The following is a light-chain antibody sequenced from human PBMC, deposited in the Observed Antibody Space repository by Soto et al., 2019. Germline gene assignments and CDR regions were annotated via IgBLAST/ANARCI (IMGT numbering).Light chain of an antibody. CDR3: QQSSNWPPWT. CDR1: QSVGTS. V-gene: IGKV3-11*01. J-gene: IGKJ1*01. Sequence: EIVLTQSPATLSLSPGERATFSCKASQSVGTSLAWFQQKPGQAPRLLIYDASVRATGIPARFSGSGSGTDFTLTISRLRPEDIAMYYCQQSSNWPPWTFGRGTRVEI. CDR2: DAS.